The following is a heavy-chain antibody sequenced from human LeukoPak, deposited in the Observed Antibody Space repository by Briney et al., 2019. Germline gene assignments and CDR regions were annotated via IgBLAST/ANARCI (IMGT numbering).Heavy chain of an antibody. Sequence: PSETLSLTCAVYGGSFSGYYWSWIRQPPGKGLEWIGEINHSGSTNYNPSLKSRVTISVDTSKNQFSLKLSSVTAADTAVYYCEVITRYFDYWGQGTLVTVSS. CDR3: EVITRYFDY. CDR2: INHSGST. V-gene: IGHV4-34*01. J-gene: IGHJ4*02. D-gene: IGHD3-22*01. CDR1: GGSFSGYY.